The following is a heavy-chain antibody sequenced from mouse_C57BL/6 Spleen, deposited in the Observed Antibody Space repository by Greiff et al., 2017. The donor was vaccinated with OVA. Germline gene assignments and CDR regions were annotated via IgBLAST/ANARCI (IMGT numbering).Heavy chain of an antibody. CDR2: LDPSDSYT. CDR3: ARYYGSSYGYFDV. D-gene: IGHD1-1*01. CDR1: GYTFTSYW. Sequence: QVQLQQPGAELVMPGASVKLSCKASGYTFTSYWMHWVKQRPGQGLEWIGELDPSDSYTNYNQKFKGKSTLTVDKSSSTAYMQLSSLTSEDSAVYYGARYYGSSYGYFDVWGTGTTVTVSS. V-gene: IGHV1-69*01. J-gene: IGHJ1*03.